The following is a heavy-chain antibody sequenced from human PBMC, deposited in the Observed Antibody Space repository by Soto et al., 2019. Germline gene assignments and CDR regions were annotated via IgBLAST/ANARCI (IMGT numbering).Heavy chain of an antibody. V-gene: IGHV1-69*06. J-gene: IGHJ5*02. Sequence: QVQLVQSGAEVKKPGSSVKVSCKASGGTFSSYAISWVRQAPGQGLEWMGGIIPIFGTANYAQKFQGRVTITADKSTSTAYMELSSLRSEDTAVYYCARDIIRRPLVYCSGGSCPRWFDPWGQGTLVTVSS. CDR2: IIPIFGTA. CDR1: GGTFSSYA. CDR3: ARDIIRRPLVYCSGGSCPRWFDP. D-gene: IGHD2-15*01.